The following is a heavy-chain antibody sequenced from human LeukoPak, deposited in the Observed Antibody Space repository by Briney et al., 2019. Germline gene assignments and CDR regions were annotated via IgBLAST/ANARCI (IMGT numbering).Heavy chain of an antibody. CDR1: GFTFSSYA. J-gene: IGHJ4*02. CDR2: ISYDGSNK. Sequence: GGSLRLSCAASGFTFSSYAMHWVRQAPGKGLEWVAVISYDGSNKYYADSVKGRFTISRDNSKNTLYLQMNSLRAEDTAVYYCARAGDDYGSGSLDYWGQGTLVTVSS. CDR3: ARAGDDYGSGSLDY. D-gene: IGHD3-10*01. V-gene: IGHV3-30-3*01.